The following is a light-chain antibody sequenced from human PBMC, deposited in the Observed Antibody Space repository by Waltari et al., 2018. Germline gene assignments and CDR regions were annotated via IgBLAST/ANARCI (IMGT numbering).Light chain of an antibody. CDR3: QTGGHGTWV. CDR1: SGHSSNV. Sequence: QLVLTQSPSASASLAASVKLTCTLSSGHSSNVIAWLQQQPEKGPRYLMRVNSDGSHSRGDEIPDRCSGSSSGAGRYLTISSLQSEDEADYYCQTGGHGTWVFGGGTKLTVL. CDR2: VNSDGSH. J-gene: IGLJ3*02. V-gene: IGLV4-69*01.